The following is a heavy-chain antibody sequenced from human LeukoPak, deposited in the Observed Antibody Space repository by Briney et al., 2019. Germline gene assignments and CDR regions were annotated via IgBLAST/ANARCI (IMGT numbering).Heavy chain of an antibody. D-gene: IGHD2/OR15-2a*01. Sequence: SETLSLTCAVSGGSISSGGYSWSWIRQPPGKGLEWIGYIYYSGSTNYNPSLKSRVTISVDTSKNQFSLKLSSVTAADTAVYYCARHPTSMGFLDYYYGMDVWGQGTTVTVTS. CDR3: ARHPTSMGFLDYYYGMDV. CDR2: IYYSGST. CDR1: GGSISSGGYS. V-gene: IGHV4-61*08. J-gene: IGHJ6*02.